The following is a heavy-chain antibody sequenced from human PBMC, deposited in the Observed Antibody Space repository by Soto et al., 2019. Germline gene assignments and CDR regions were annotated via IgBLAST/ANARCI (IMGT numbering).Heavy chain of an antibody. J-gene: IGHJ6*02. V-gene: IGHV1-69*13. Sequence: SVKVSCKASGYTFTSYGISWVRQAPGQGLEWMGGIIPIFGTANYAQKFQGRVTITADESTSTAYMELSSLRSEDTAVYYCARVKDGYTKYYYYYYGMDVWGQGTTVTVSS. D-gene: IGHD5-12*01. CDR1: GYTFTSYG. CDR3: ARVKDGYTKYYYYYYGMDV. CDR2: IIPIFGTA.